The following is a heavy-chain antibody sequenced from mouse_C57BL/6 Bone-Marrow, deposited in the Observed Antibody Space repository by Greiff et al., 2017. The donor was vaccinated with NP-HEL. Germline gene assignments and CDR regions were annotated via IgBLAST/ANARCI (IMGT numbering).Heavy chain of an antibody. CDR3: AITAQATFAY. V-gene: IGHV1-76*01. J-gene: IGHJ3*01. CDR1: GYTFTDYY. Sequence: VQLQQSGAELVRPGASVKLSCKASGYTFTDYYINWVKQRPGQGLEWIARIYPGSGNTYYNEKFKGKATLTAEKSSSTAYMQLSRLTSEDSAVYFCAITAQATFAYWGQGTLVTVSA. CDR2: IYPGSGNT. D-gene: IGHD3-2*02.